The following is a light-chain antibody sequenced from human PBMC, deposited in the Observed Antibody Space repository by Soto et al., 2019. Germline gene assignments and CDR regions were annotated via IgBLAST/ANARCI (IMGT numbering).Light chain of an antibody. CDR2: KAS. V-gene: IGKV1-5*03. CDR3: PQYGSSPWP. CDR1: QSISSW. Sequence: DIRIKMSPSAVSASIGDRVTITCRASQSISSWLAWYQQKPGKAPKLLIYKASSLESGVPSRFSGSGSGTDFTLTISRLEPEDFAVYYCPQYGSSPWPFGQGAKVDVK. J-gene: IGKJ1*01.